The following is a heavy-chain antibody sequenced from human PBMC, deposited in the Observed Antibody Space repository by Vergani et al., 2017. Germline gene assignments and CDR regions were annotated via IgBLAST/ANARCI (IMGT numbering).Heavy chain of an antibody. D-gene: IGHD2/OR15-2a*01. CDR3: ARALTTGSLYFQH. Sequence: QLQLQESGPGLVKPSETLSLTCTVSGGSISSSSYYWGWIRQPPGKGLEWIGSIYYSGSTYYNPSLKIRVTISVDTSKNQFSLKLSSVTAADTAVYYCARALTTGSLYFQHWGQGTLVTVSS. J-gene: IGHJ1*01. V-gene: IGHV4-39*07. CDR2: IYYSGST. CDR1: GGSISSSSYY.